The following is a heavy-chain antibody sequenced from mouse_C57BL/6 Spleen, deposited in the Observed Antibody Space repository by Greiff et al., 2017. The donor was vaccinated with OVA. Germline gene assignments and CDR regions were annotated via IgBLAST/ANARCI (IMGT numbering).Heavy chain of an antibody. CDR1: GFTFSSYG. J-gene: IGHJ2*01. CDR3: ATQGNYYGSSYDYFDY. Sequence: EVKLVESGGDLVKPGGSLKLSCAASGFTFSSYGMSWVRQTPDKRLEWVATISSGGSYTYYPDSVKGRFTISRDNAKNTLYLQMSSLKSEDTAMYYCATQGNYYGSSYDYFDYWGQGTTLTVSS. V-gene: IGHV5-6*01. D-gene: IGHD1-1*01. CDR2: ISSGGSYT.